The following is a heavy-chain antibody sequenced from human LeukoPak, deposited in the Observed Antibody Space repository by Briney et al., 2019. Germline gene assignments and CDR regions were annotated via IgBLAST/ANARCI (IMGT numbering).Heavy chain of an antibody. J-gene: IGHJ4*02. CDR2: INHADGT. Sequence: SETLSLTCAVYGASFSGYYWTWIRQPPGKGLEWIGEINHADGTNYNPSLKSRVTISVDTSKIQFSLKLNSVTAADTAVYYCATFTLTYNPSDYWGQGTLVTVSS. V-gene: IGHV4-34*01. CDR3: ATFTLTYNPSDY. D-gene: IGHD1-1*01. CDR1: GASFSGYY.